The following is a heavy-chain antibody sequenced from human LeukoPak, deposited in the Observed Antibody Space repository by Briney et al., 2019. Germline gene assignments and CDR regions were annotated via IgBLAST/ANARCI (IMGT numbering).Heavy chain of an antibody. Sequence: PGGSLRLSCVGSGFTFSSYSMNWVRQAPGKGLEWVSYISGTSNTIYYDDSVKGRFTISRDNSKNTLYLQMNSLRAEDTAVYYCAKDALFYDSSGPPYYYYMDVWGKGTTVTISS. J-gene: IGHJ6*03. CDR2: ISGTSNTI. CDR1: GFTFSSYS. V-gene: IGHV3-48*01. CDR3: AKDALFYDSSGPPYYYYMDV. D-gene: IGHD3-22*01.